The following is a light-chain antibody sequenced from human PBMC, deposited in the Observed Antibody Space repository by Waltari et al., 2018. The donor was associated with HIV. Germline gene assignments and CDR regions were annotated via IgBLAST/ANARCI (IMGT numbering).Light chain of an antibody. CDR3: QQYNNWPPGYT. V-gene: IGKV3-15*01. CDR2: DAS. Sequence: ETVMTQSPATLFVPPGERATLSCRASQSISSDLAWYQQKPGQAPRLLMYDASTRATGIPARFSGSGSGTEFTLTISSLQSEDFAVYYCQQYNNWPPGYTFGQGTKLQIK. J-gene: IGKJ2*01. CDR1: QSISSD.